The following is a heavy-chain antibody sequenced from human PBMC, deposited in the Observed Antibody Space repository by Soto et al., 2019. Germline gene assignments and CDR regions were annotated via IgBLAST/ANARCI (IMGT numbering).Heavy chain of an antibody. Sequence: QVQLVQSGAEVKKPGSSVKVSCKASGGTFSSYAISWVRQAPGQGLEWMGGIIPIFGTANYAQKFQGRVTITADESTSTAYMELSSLRSEDTAVXXXARGGITVNQTPRRFDYWGQGTLVTVXS. CDR3: ARGGITVNQTPRRFDY. CDR2: IIPIFGTA. J-gene: IGHJ4*02. V-gene: IGHV1-69*01. D-gene: IGHD4-17*01. CDR1: GGTFSSYA.